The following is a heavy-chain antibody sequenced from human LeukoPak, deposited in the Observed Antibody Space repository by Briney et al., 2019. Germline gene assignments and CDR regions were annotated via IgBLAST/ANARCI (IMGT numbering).Heavy chain of an antibody. Sequence: GGSLRLSCAASGITFSNSWMCWVRQAPGKGLEWVANIKEDGSEKYYVNSVKGRFTISRDNAKNSLYLQMNSLRAEDTAVYYCARGGGSGSYYKRELDYWGQGTLVTVSS. CDR1: GITFSNSW. D-gene: IGHD3-10*01. V-gene: IGHV3-7*01. CDR2: IKEDGSEK. CDR3: ARGGGSGSYYKRELDY. J-gene: IGHJ4*02.